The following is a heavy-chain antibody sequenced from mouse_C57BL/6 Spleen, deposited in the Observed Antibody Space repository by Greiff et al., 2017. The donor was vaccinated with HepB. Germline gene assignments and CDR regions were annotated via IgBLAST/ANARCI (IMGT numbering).Heavy chain of an antibody. CDR2: ISDGGSYT. D-gene: IGHD2-4*01. Sequence: EVKLVESGGGLVKPGGSLKLSCAASGFTFSSYAMSWVRQTPEKRLEWVATISDGGSYTYYPDNVKGRFTISRDNAKNNLYLQMSHLKSEDTAMYYCARDEGDYDPWFAYWGQGTLVTVSA. CDR1: GFTFSSYA. CDR3: ARDEGDYDPWFAY. J-gene: IGHJ3*01. V-gene: IGHV5-4*01.